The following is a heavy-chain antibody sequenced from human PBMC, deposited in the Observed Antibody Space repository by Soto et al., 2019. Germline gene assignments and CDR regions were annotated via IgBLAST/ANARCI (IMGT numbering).Heavy chain of an antibody. D-gene: IGHD3-9*01. V-gene: IGHV4-59*12. CDR1: GDSISSYY. CDR3: ASHPLRYFDWSTSYYGMDV. CDR2: LYYGRSA. Sequence: SETLSLTCAVSGDSISSYYCMWIRQPPGKGLESIGYLYYGRSANYNPSLKSRVTISVDTSTNQFSLTLSSVTAADTAVYYCASHPLRYFDWSTSYYGMDVWGQGTTVTVSS. J-gene: IGHJ6*02.